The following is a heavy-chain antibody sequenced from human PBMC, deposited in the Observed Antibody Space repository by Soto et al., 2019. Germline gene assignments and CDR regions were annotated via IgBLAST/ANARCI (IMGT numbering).Heavy chain of an antibody. V-gene: IGHV1-69*13. D-gene: IGHD1-26*01. J-gene: IGHJ6*02. Sequence: SVKVSCKASGGTFSSYAISWVRQAPGQGLEWMGGIIPIFGTANYAQKFQGRVTITADESTSTAYMELSSLRSEDTAVYYCARDGLGEGEGYYSGMDVWGQGTTVTVSS. CDR3: ARDGLGEGEGYYSGMDV. CDR1: GGTFSSYA. CDR2: IIPIFGTA.